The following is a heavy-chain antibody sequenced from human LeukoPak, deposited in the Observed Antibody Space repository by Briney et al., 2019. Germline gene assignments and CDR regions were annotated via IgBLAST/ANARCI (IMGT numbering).Heavy chain of an antibody. CDR1: GFTFDNYV. CDR3: AKDHYCSSTSCYSAFDI. D-gene: IGHD2-2*02. CDR2: ISALFPNT. V-gene: IGHV3-23*01. Sequence: GGSLRLSCAASGFTFDNYVMAWFRQAPGKGLEWVSTISALFPNTYSADSVKGRFTIPRDNSKSTLYLQMNSLRAEDTAVYYCAKDHYCSSTSCYSAFDIWGQGTMVTVSS. J-gene: IGHJ3*02.